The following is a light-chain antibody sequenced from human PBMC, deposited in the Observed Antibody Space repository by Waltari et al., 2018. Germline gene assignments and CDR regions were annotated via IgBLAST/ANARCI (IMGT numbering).Light chain of an antibody. CDR3: QHRKNWPPT. J-gene: IGKJ3*01. V-gene: IGKV3-11*01. CDR2: DAS. Sequence: EIMLTQSPATLSLSPGERATLSCRASQSVSSYLTWYQQKPGQAPRLLIYDASNRATGIPARVSGSGSGTDFTLTISSLEPEDFAVYYCQHRKNWPPTFGPGTRVDIK. CDR1: QSVSSY.